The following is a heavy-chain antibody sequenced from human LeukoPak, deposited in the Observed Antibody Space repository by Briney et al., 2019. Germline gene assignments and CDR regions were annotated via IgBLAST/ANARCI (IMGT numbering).Heavy chain of an antibody. V-gene: IGHV3-9*01. Sequence: GGSLRLSCAASGFTFDDYAMHWVRQAPGKGLEWVSGISWNSGSIGYADSVKGRFTISRDNAKNSLYLQMNSLRAEDTALYYCAKDISGGVLVGLDYWGQGTLVTVSS. J-gene: IGHJ4*02. CDR1: GFTFDDYA. D-gene: IGHD3-16*01. CDR2: ISWNSGSI. CDR3: AKDISGGVLVGLDY.